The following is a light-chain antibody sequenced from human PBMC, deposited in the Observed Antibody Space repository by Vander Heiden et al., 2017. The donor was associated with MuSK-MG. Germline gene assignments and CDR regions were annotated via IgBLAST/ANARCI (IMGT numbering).Light chain of an antibody. CDR1: SSDVGGYNY. Sequence: QSALPQPPYASGSPGQSVTISCTGTSSDVGGYNYVSWYQQHPGKAPKLMIYEVSKRPSGVPDRFSGSKSGNTASLTVSGLQAEDEADYDCSSYAGSKNFYGLGTGTKV. J-gene: IGLJ1*01. CDR2: EVS. V-gene: IGLV2-8*01. CDR3: SSYAGSKNFYG.